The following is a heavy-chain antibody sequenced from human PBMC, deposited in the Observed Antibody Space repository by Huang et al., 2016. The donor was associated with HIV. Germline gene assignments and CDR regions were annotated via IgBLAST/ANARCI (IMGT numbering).Heavy chain of an antibody. CDR1: GFTFTNYG. J-gene: IGHJ4*02. CDR2: VSANSGDI. V-gene: IGHV1-18*04. CDR3: VRESLYFGDFLFDH. D-gene: IGHD3-10*01. Sequence: QVQLVQSGAEVKRPGASLKVSCKTSGFTFTNYGFSWVRQAPGQGLEWLGWVSANSGDINYEVKVEGRVSRTTDTTSGTAYMELRRLTSDDTATYYCVRESLYFGDFLFDHWGQGTPVTVSA.